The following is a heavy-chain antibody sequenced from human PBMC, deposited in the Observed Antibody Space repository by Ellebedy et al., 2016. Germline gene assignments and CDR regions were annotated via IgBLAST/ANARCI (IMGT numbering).Heavy chain of an antibody. Sequence: GGSLRLXXAASGFTFSSYWMHWVRQAPGKGLVWVSRINSDGSSTSYADSVKGRFTISRDNAKNTLYLQMNSLRAEDTAVYYCARDGGSYRNDAFDIWGQGTMVTVSS. CDR2: INSDGSST. V-gene: IGHV3-74*01. CDR3: ARDGGSYRNDAFDI. CDR1: GFTFSSYW. D-gene: IGHD1-26*01. J-gene: IGHJ3*02.